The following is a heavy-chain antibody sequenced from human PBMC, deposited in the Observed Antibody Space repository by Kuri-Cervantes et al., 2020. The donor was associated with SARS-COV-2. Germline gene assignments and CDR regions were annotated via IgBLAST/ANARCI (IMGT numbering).Heavy chain of an antibody. D-gene: IGHD1-26*01. Sequence: GESLKISCAASGFTFSSYSMNWVRQAPGKGLEWVSYISSSSSTTYYADSVKGRFTVSRDNAKNSLYLQMNSLRAEDTAVYYCARGGSDYYYYYGMDVWGQGTTVTVSS. V-gene: IGHV3-48*01. CDR1: GFTFSSYS. CDR3: ARGGSDYYYYYGMDV. J-gene: IGHJ6*02. CDR2: ISSSSSTT.